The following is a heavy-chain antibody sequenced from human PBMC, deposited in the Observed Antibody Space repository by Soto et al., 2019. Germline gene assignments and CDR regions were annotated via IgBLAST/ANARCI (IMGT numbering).Heavy chain of an antibody. Sequence: EVQLLESGGAFVQPGGSMRLSCAASGFTFNSYAMSWVRQARGKGLEWVSAIGSDGTAIQYADSVKGRFTISKDNSNDMLYLQMNSLRAEDTAVYYCVRPGLTVPGTRYFDHWGQGAMVTVSS. CDR2: IGSDGTAI. J-gene: IGHJ4*02. CDR1: GFTFNSYA. V-gene: IGHV3-23*05. D-gene: IGHD6-19*01. CDR3: VRPGLTVPGTRYFDH.